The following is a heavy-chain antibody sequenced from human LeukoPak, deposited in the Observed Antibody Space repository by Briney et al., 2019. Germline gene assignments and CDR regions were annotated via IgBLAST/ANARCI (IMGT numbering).Heavy chain of an antibody. D-gene: IGHD1-7*01. Sequence: GASVKVSCKASGGTFSSYAISWVRQAPGQGLEWMGGIIPIFGTANYAQKFQGRVTITADKSTSTAYMELSSLRSEDTAVYYCARSGYNWNYVRYDYWGQGTLVTVSS. J-gene: IGHJ4*02. CDR3: ARSGYNWNYVRYDY. CDR2: IIPIFGTA. CDR1: GGTFSSYA. V-gene: IGHV1-69*06.